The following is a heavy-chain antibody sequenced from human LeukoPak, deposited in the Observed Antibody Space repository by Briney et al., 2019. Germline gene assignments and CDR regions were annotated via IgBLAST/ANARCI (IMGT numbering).Heavy chain of an antibody. CDR3: LSSTGTGDY. J-gene: IGHJ4*02. D-gene: IGHD2-8*02. CDR1: GFTFSRYE. V-gene: IGHV3-48*03. Sequence: GGALRLSYAASGFTFSRYEMKWVRQAPGKGQEWVSYVSSSGSTIYYADSVKGRFTISRDNAQNSLYLQMNSLRAEDTAVYYCLSSTGTGDYWGQGTLVTVSS. CDR2: VSSSGSTI.